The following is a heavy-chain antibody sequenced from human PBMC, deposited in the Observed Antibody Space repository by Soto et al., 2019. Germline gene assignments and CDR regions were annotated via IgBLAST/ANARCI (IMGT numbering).Heavy chain of an antibody. D-gene: IGHD6-13*01. V-gene: IGHV3-30-3*01. CDR2: ISYDGSNK. CDR1: GFTFSSYA. Sequence: HPGGSLRLSCAASGFTFSSYAMHWVRQAPGKGLEWVAVISYDGSNKYYAESVKGRFTISRDNSKNTLYLQMNSLRAEDTVVYYCASIELVRNYYGMDVWGQGTTVTVSS. CDR3: ASIELVRNYYGMDV. J-gene: IGHJ6*02.